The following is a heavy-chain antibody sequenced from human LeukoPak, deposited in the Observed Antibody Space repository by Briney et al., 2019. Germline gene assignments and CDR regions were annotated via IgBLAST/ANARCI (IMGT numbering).Heavy chain of an antibody. V-gene: IGHV1-69*01. D-gene: IGHD6-19*01. J-gene: IGHJ4*02. CDR3: EVVKSSGWYYFDY. CDR1: GGTFSSYA. Sequence: ASVTVSCKASGGTFSSYAISWVRQAPGQGLEWMGGIIPIFGTANYAQKFQGRVTITADESTSTAYMELSSLRSEDTAVYYCEVVKSSGWYYFDYWGQGTLVTISS. CDR2: IIPIFGTA.